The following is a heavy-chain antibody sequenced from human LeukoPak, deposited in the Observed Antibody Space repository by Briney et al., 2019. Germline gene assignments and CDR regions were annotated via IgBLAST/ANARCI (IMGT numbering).Heavy chain of an antibody. CDR1: GYTFTSYG. Sequence: ASVKVSCKASGYTFTSYGISWVRQAPGQGLEWMGWISAYNGNTNYAQKLQGRATMTTDTYTSTAYMELRSLRSDDTAVYYCARDARITGTSTPSDYWGQGTLVTVSS. D-gene: IGHD1-7*01. CDR3: ARDARITGTSTPSDY. CDR2: ISAYNGNT. J-gene: IGHJ4*02. V-gene: IGHV1-18*01.